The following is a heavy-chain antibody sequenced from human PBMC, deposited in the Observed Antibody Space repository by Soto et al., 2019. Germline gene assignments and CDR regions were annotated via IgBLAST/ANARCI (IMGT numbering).Heavy chain of an antibody. CDR3: ARDLGSSGWSEYFQH. Sequence: QVQLVQSGAAVKKPGSSVKVSCKASGGTFSSYAISWVRQAPGQGLEWMGGIIPIFGTANYAQKFQGRVTITADESTRPAYMELSSLRSEDTAVYYCARDLGSSGWSEYFQHWGQGTLVTVSS. CDR1: GGTFSSYA. J-gene: IGHJ1*01. CDR2: IIPIFGTA. V-gene: IGHV1-69*01. D-gene: IGHD6-19*01.